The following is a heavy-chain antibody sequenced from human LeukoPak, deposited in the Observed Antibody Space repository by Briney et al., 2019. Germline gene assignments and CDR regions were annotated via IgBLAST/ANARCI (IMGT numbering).Heavy chain of an antibody. CDR2: IYYSGST. D-gene: IGHD2-15*01. Sequence: SETLSLTCTASGVTVSNYYWSWIRQPPGKGLESIGYIYYSGSTNYNPSLKSRVTIFVDTSKNPFSLKLRSVTAADTAVYYCASASGVVPIWQRDLHYWLEGTMVTVSS. J-gene: IGHJ4*02. V-gene: IGHV4-59*02. CDR3: ASASGVVPIWQRDLHY. CDR1: GVTVSNYY.